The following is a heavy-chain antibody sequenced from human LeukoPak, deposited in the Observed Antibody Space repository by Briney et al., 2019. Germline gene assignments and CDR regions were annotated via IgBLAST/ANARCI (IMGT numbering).Heavy chain of an antibody. V-gene: IGHV4-34*01. CDR3: ARGMFYAFHI. D-gene: IGHD3-10*02. Sequence: PSETLSLTCAVYGGSFSGYYWSWIRQPPGKGLEWIGEINHSGSTNYNPSLKSRVTISVDTSKNQFSLKLNSVTPEDTAVYFCARGMFYAFHIWGLGTMVTVSS. J-gene: IGHJ3*02. CDR1: GGSFSGYY. CDR2: INHSGST.